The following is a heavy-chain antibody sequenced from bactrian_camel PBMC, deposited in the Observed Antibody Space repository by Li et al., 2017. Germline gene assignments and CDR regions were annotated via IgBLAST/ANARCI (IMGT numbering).Heavy chain of an antibody. CDR3: AARGPYCYTKLSVRVFTY. CDR2: VYIDGGYK. V-gene: IGHV3S26*01. CDR1: GYTITRHC. D-gene: IGHD2*01. J-gene: IGHJ4*01. Sequence: HVQLVESGGGSVQAGGSLRLSCKASGYTITRHCMAWFRQAPGMEREGVAAVYIDGGYKWYADSVKGRFTISQDSAKNTVYLRMNSLKPEDTAMYYCAARGPYCYTKLSVRVFTYWGQGTQVTVS.